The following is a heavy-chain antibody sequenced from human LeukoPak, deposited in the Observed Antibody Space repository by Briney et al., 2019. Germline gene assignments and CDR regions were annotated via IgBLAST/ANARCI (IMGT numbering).Heavy chain of an antibody. Sequence: GESLKISCKGSGYSFTSYWIGWVRQMPGKGLEWMGIIYPGDSDTRYSPSFQGQVTISADKSISTAYLQWSSLKASDTAMYYCARHGAYYDSSGYHSPNFDYWGQGTLVTVSS. CDR1: GYSFTSYW. D-gene: IGHD3-22*01. CDR3: ARHGAYYDSSGYHSPNFDY. CDR2: IYPGDSDT. J-gene: IGHJ4*02. V-gene: IGHV5-51*01.